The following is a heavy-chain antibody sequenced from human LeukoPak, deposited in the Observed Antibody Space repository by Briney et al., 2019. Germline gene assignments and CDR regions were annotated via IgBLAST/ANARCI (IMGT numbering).Heavy chain of an antibody. CDR1: GFTVSSNY. Sequence: GGSLRLSCAASGFTVSSNYMSWVRQAPGKGLEWVSVIYSGGSTYYADSVKGRFTISRDNSKNTLYLQMNSLRAEDTAMYYCASHPAVDSSGWYRDWGQGTLVTVSS. CDR2: IYSGGST. V-gene: IGHV3-53*01. D-gene: IGHD6-19*01. J-gene: IGHJ4*02. CDR3: ASHPAVDSSGWYRD.